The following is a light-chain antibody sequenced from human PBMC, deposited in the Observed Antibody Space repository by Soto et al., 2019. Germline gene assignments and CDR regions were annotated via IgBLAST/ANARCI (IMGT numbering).Light chain of an antibody. J-gene: IGKJ5*01. V-gene: IGKV3-15*01. CDR3: QQYNNWPIT. Sequence: EIVMTQSPATLSVSPGARATLSGRASQSVSSNLAWYQQKPGQAPRLLIYGAYTRATGITARFSGSGSGTEFTLTISSLQSEDFAVYYCQQYNNWPITFGQGTRLEIK. CDR1: QSVSSN. CDR2: GAY.